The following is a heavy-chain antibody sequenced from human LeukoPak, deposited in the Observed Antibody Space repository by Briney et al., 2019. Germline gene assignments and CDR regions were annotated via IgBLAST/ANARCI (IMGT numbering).Heavy chain of an antibody. Sequence: SETLSLTCTVSGGSIRTHYWSWIRQPPGKGLEWIGYIYYSGKTYYYPSLQSRVTISVDTSKNHFSLKLTSVTAADTAVYYCARLLDNDSSGDPDTFDMWGQGTMVTVSS. CDR3: ARLLDNDSSGDPDTFDM. CDR2: IYYSGKT. J-gene: IGHJ3*02. V-gene: IGHV4-59*11. D-gene: IGHD3-22*01. CDR1: GGSIRTHY.